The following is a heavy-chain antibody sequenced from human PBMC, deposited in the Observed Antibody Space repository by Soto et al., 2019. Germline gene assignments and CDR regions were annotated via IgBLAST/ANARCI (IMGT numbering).Heavy chain of an antibody. V-gene: IGHV4-31*03. D-gene: IGHD6-13*01. CDR3: ARVGHSSSWYGGHFDY. J-gene: IGHJ4*02. CDR2: IYYSGST. Sequence: QVQLQESGPGLVKPSQTLSLTCTVSGGSISSGGYYWSWIRQHPGKGLEWIGYIYYSGSTYYNPSRQSRVTISVDTAKNQFSLKLSSVTAADTAVYYCARVGHSSSWYGGHFDYWGQGTLVTVSS. CDR1: GGSISSGGYY.